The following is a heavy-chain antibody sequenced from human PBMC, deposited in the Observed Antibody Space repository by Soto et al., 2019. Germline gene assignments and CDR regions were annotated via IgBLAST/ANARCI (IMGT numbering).Heavy chain of an antibody. Sequence: PSQPLSVTCNVADGSIGGYYWSWIRQPPGKGLEYIGYIYYRGSTNYNPSLESRVTMSVDTSRNQFSLKVNSVTAADTAVYYCAGQQLLPFYYALDVWGQGTTVTVPS. D-gene: IGHD6-13*01. CDR2: IYYRGST. J-gene: IGHJ6*02. CDR3: AGQQLLPFYYALDV. CDR1: DGSIGGYY. V-gene: IGHV4-59*01.